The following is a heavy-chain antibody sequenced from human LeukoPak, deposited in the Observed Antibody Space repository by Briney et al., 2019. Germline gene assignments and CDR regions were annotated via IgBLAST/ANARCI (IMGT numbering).Heavy chain of an antibody. Sequence: GGSLRLSCAASGFTFSSYAMSWVRQAPGKGLEWVSSISSSSSYIYYADSVKGRFTISRDNAKNSLYLQMNSLRAEDTAVYYCARSEDFWSGYLDYWGQGTLVTVSS. V-gene: IGHV3-21*01. D-gene: IGHD3-3*01. CDR1: GFTFSSYA. CDR3: ARSEDFWSGYLDY. J-gene: IGHJ4*02. CDR2: ISSSSSYI.